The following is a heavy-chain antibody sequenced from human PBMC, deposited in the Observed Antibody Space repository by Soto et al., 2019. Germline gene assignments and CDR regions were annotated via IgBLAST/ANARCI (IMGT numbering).Heavy chain of an antibody. CDR1: GFTFSSYA. V-gene: IGHV3-23*01. CDR2: ISGSGGST. CDR3: ANPPLGGIAAAGPDWYFDL. J-gene: IGHJ2*01. Sequence: GGSLRLSCAASGFTFSSYAMSWVRQAPGKGLEWVSAISGSGGSTYYADSVKGRFTISRDNSKNTLYLQMNSLRAEDTAVYYCANPPLGGIAAAGPDWYFDLWGRGTLVTVSS. D-gene: IGHD6-13*01.